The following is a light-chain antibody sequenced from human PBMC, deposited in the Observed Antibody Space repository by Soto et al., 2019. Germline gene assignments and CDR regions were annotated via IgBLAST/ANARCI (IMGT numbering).Light chain of an antibody. CDR3: CSHAGSYSYV. Sequence: QSALTQPRSVSGSPGQSVTISCTGTSSDVGGYKYVSWYQQHPGKAPKVMIYDVSKRPSGVPDRFSGSKSGNTASLTISGLQADDAADYYCCSHAGSYSYVFGTGTKLTVL. V-gene: IGLV2-11*01. CDR2: DVS. J-gene: IGLJ1*01. CDR1: SSDVGGYKY.